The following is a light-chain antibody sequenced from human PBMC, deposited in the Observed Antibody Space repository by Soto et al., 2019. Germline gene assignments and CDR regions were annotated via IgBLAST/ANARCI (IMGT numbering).Light chain of an antibody. CDR1: QTISSRF. CDR2: QTS. J-gene: IGKJ1*01. V-gene: IGKV3D-15*03. CDR3: HQRQSWPRT. Sequence: EIVMTQSPATLSVSPVERATLSCMASQTISSRFLAWYQQRPGQAPRLLIYQTSIRAAGIPARFSASGSGTDFTLTISDVQPEDFALYYCHQRQSWPRTFGQGTKVDIK.